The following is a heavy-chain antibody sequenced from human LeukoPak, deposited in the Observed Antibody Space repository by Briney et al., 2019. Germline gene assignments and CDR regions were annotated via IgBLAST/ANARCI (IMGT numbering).Heavy chain of an antibody. CDR3: ARKDKQWLDY. CDR1: GGTFSSYA. CDR2: IIPILGIA. D-gene: IGHD6-19*01. V-gene: IGHV1-69*04. J-gene: IGHJ4*02. Sequence: SVTVSCKASGGTFSSYAISWVRQAPGQGLEWMERIIPILGIANYAQKFQGRVTITADKSTSTAYMELSSLRSEDTAVYYCARKDKQWLDYWGQGTLVTVSS.